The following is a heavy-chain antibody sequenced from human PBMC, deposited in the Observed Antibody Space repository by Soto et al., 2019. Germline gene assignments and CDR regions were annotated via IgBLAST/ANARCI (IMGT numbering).Heavy chain of an antibody. CDR2: IFYSGTT. J-gene: IGHJ6*02. CDR3: ARDLWVEPELYYYGMDV. D-gene: IGHD1-1*01. CDR1: GDSISSADYY. Sequence: SETLSLTCTVSGDSISSADYYWSWIRQTPGKGLEWIGHIFYSGTTYYNPSLKSRLTISVDTSKNHFSLRLTSVTAADAAVYYCARDLWVEPELYYYGMDVWGQGTTVTVSS. V-gene: IGHV4-30-4*01.